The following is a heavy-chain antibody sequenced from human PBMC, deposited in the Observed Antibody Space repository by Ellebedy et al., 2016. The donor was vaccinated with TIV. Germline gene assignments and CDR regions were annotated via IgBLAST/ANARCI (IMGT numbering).Heavy chain of an antibody. CDR3: ARRRGYSYGYEGYYYYYYGMDV. V-gene: IGHV5-51*01. CDR2: IYPGDSDT. Sequence: GESLKISXKGSGYSFTSYWIGWVRQMPGKGLEWMGIIYPGDSDTRYSPSFQGQVTISADKSISTAYLQWSSLKASDTAMYYCARRRGYSYGYEGYYYYYYGMDVWGQGTTVTVSS. CDR1: GYSFTSYW. D-gene: IGHD5-18*01. J-gene: IGHJ6*02.